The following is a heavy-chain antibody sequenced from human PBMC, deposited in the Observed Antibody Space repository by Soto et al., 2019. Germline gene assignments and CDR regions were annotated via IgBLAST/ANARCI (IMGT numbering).Heavy chain of an antibody. CDR1: GGSISSSSYY. D-gene: IGHD1-26*01. CDR2: IYYSGST. Sequence: QLQLQESGPGLVKPSETLSLTCTVSGGSISSSSYYWGWIRQPPGKGLEWIGSIYYSGSTYYNPSLKSRVTISVDTSKNQFSLKLSSVTAADTAVYYCARRGIVGAQSAFDIWGQGTMVTVSS. CDR3: ARRGIVGAQSAFDI. V-gene: IGHV4-39*01. J-gene: IGHJ3*02.